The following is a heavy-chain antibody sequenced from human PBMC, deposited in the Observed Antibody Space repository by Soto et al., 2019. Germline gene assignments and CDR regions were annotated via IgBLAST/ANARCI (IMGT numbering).Heavy chain of an antibody. CDR3: ARVTSGYRPHFEY. CDR1: GGSLSSYY. V-gene: IGHV4-59*01. CDR2: IYYSGST. Sequence: QVQLQESGPGLVKPSETLSLTCTVSGGSLSSYYWSWIRQPPGKGLECIGYIYYSGSTNYKPSLKSRATISVDTSKNQFSLKLSSMTAADTAVYYCARVTSGYRPHFEYWGQGTLVTVSS. J-gene: IGHJ4*02. D-gene: IGHD3-3*01.